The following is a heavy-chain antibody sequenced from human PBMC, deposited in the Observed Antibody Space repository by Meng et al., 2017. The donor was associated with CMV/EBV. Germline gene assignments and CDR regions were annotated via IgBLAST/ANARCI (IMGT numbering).Heavy chain of an antibody. CDR1: GGSFSGYY. J-gene: IGHJ4*02. V-gene: IGHV4-34*01. CDR3: ARGICGVAQ. Sequence: SETLSLTCAVYGGSFSGYYWSWIRQPPGKGLEWIGEINHSGSTNYNPYLKSRVAIAVDTSKKQFSRKVSAVTAADTAMYYCARGICGVAQWGQGTLVTVSS. D-gene: IGHD3-3*01. CDR2: INHSGST.